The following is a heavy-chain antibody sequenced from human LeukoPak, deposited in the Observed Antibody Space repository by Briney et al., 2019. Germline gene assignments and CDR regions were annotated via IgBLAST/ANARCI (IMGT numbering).Heavy chain of an antibody. Sequence: GASVKVSCKASGYTFTGYYMHWVRQAPGQGREWMGWINPNSGGTNYAQKFQGRVTMTRDTSISTAYMELSRLRSDDTAVYYCARGPIVVVPAAISRESWFDPWGQGTLVTVSS. J-gene: IGHJ5*02. CDR3: ARGPIVVVPAAISRESWFDP. CDR2: INPNSGGT. V-gene: IGHV1-2*02. CDR1: GYTFTGYY. D-gene: IGHD2-2*01.